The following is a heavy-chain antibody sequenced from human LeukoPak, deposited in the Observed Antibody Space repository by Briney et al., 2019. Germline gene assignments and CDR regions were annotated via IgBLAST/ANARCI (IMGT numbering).Heavy chain of an antibody. CDR1: GGSISSGGYY. D-gene: IGHD2-21*02. V-gene: IGHV4-31*03. Sequence: SQTLSLTCTVSGGSISSGGYYWSWIRQHPGKGLEWIGYIYYSGSTYYNPSLKSRVTISVDTSKNQFSLKLSSVTAADTAVYYCARGDVLQSYYYYGMDVWGQGTTVTVSS. CDR2: IYYSGST. J-gene: IGHJ6*02. CDR3: ARGDVLQSYYYYGMDV.